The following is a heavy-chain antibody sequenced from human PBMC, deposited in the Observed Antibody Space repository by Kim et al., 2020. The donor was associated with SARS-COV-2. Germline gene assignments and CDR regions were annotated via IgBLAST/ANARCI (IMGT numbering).Heavy chain of an antibody. CDR2: INHSGST. CDR3: ARRTYRAYYYDSSGYYVFDY. Sequence: SETLSLTCAVYGGSFSGYYWSWIRQPPGKGLEWIGEINHSGSTNYNPSLKSRVTISVDTSKNQFSLKLSSVTAADTAVYYCARRTYRAYYYDSSGYYVFDYWGQGTLVTVSS. D-gene: IGHD3-22*01. V-gene: IGHV4-34*01. J-gene: IGHJ4*02. CDR1: GGSFSGYY.